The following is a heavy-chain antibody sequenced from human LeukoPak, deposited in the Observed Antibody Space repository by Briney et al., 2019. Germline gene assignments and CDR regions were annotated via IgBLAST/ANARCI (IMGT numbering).Heavy chain of an antibody. CDR2: ISGSGGST. J-gene: IGHJ4*02. V-gene: IGHV3-23*01. CDR3: ARDHPPNYYDSSGYYLFDY. D-gene: IGHD3-22*01. CDR1: GFTFSSYA. Sequence: GGSLRLSCAASGFTFSSYAMSWGRQAPGKGLEWVSAISGSGGSTYYADSVKGRFTISRDNSKNTLYLQMNSLRAEDTAVYYCARDHPPNYYDSSGYYLFDYWGQGTLVTVSS.